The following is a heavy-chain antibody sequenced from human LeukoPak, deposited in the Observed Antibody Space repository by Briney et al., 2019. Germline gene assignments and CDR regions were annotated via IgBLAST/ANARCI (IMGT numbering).Heavy chain of an antibody. V-gene: IGHV3-23*01. CDR1: GFTFSSYA. J-gene: IGHJ6*02. CDR2: MSGSGGST. Sequence: GGSLRLSCAASGFTFSSYAMSWVRQAPGKGLEWVSSMSGSGGSTYYADSVKGRFTISRDDSKNTLYLQMNSLRAEDAAVYYCARVRYGELDVWGQGTTVTVSS. CDR3: ARVRYGELDV. D-gene: IGHD4-17*01.